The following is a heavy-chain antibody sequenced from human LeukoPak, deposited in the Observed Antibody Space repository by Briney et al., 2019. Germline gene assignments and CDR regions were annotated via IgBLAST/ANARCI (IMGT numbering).Heavy chain of an antibody. CDR3: AKDPGLPPGYYYYGMDV. CDR2: ISGSGGST. Sequence: GGSLRLSCAASGFTFSSYAVSWVRQAPGKGLEWVSAISGSGGSTYYADSVKGRFTISRDNSKNTLYLQMNSLRAEDTAVYYCAKDPGLPPGYYYYGMDVWGQGTTVTVSS. J-gene: IGHJ6*02. V-gene: IGHV3-23*01. CDR1: GFTFSSYA.